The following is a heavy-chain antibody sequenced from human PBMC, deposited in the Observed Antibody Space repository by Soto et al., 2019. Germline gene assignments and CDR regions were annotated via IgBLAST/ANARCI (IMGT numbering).Heavy chain of an antibody. D-gene: IGHD5-12*01. CDR3: ASRYSGYDSGWFDP. CDR2: VHNSGRA. J-gene: IGHJ5*02. Sequence: PSETLSLTCAVSGASITAYYWAWVRQPPGKGLEYIGHVHNSGRADYNPSLRSRVTISVDTSKNQFSLKLSSVTAADTAVYYCASRYSGYDSGWFDPWGQGTLVTVSS. CDR1: GASITAYY. V-gene: IGHV4-4*08.